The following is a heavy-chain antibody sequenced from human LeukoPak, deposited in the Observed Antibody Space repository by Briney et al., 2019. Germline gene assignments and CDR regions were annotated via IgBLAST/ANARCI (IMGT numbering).Heavy chain of an antibody. CDR2: IKQDGSNK. CDR1: GFTFSSYW. J-gene: IGHJ4*02. D-gene: IGHD5-18*01. V-gene: IGHV3-7*01. Sequence: PGGSLRLSCAASGFTFSSYWMSWVRQAPGKGLEWVANIKQDGSNKYYADSVKGRFTISRDNSKNTLYLQMNSLRAEDTAVYYCAKGGVDTAILDYWGQGTLVTVSS. CDR3: AKGGVDTAILDY.